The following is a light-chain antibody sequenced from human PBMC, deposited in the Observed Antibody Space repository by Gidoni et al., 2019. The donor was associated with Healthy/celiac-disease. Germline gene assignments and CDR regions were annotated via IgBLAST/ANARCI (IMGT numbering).Light chain of an antibody. CDR2: SNN. CDR3: AAWDDSLNDVV. Sequence: QSVLTQPPSASGTPGQRVTISCSGSSSNSGSNTVTWYQQLTGTAPKVLIYSNNQRPAGVPDRFSGPKAGTSAALAISGLQSEDEADYYCAAWDDSLNDVVFGGGTKVT. V-gene: IGLV1-44*01. J-gene: IGLJ2*01. CDR1: SSNSGSNT.